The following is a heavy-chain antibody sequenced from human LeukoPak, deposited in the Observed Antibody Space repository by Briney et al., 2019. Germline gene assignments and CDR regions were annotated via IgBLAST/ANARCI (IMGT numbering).Heavy chain of an antibody. D-gene: IGHD3-3*01. J-gene: IGHJ4*02. CDR2: IYYSGST. V-gene: IGHV4-30-4*08. CDR1: GRSISSYY. CDR3: ARDSDFWSGYYYFDY. Sequence: SETLSLTCTVSGRSISSYYWSWIRQPPGKGLEWVGYIYYSGSTYYNPSLKSRVTISVDTSNNQCSLKLSSVTAADTAVYYCARDSDFWSGYYYFDYWGQGTLVTVSS.